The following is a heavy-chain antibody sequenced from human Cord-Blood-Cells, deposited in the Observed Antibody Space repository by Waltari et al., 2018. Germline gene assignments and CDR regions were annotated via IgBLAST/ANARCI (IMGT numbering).Heavy chain of an antibody. CDR3: ATDPQRIAEASTSGLHY. J-gene: IGHJ4*02. V-gene: IGHV1-69*06. Sequence: VQSGAEVKKPGSSVKVSCKASGGTFSSYAISWVRQAPGQGLEWMGGIIPIFGTANYAQKFQGRVTITADKSTSTAYMELSSLRSEDAADNYCATDPQRIAEASTSGLHYWGQVTLVPGST. CDR1: GGTFSSYA. CDR2: IIPIFGTA. D-gene: IGHD6-13*01.